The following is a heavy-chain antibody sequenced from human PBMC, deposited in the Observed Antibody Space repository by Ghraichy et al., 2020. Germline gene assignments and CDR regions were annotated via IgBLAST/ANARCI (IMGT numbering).Heavy chain of an antibody. CDR1: GGSISSYY. CDR3: ARSWSSNNCYFDY. J-gene: IGHJ4*02. Sequence: SETLSLTCTVSGGSISSYYWSWIRQPPGKGLEWIGYIYYSGSTDYNPSLKSRVTISVDTSKNQFSLKLSSVTAADTAVYYCARSWSSNNCYFDYWGQGTLVTVSS. D-gene: IGHD1-20*01. CDR2: IYYSGST. V-gene: IGHV4-59*01.